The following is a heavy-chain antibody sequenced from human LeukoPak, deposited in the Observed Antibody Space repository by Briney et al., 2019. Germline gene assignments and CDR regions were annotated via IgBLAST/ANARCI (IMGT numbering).Heavy chain of an antibody. Sequence: PGGSLRLSCTASGFTFGDCAMSWFRQAPGKGLEWVGFIRSKAYGGTTEYAASVKGRFTISRDDSKSIAYLQMNSLKTEDTAVYYCTRDYIAAEEWGQGTLVTVSS. J-gene: IGHJ4*02. V-gene: IGHV3-49*03. CDR3: TRDYIAAEE. CDR1: GFTFGDCA. CDR2: IRSKAYGGTT. D-gene: IGHD6-13*01.